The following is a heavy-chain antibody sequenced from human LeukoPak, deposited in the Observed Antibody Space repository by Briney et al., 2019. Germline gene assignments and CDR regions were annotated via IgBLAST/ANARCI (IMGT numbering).Heavy chain of an antibody. CDR2: IYPADSDT. V-gene: IGHV5-51*01. CDR3: ASRWGTSDAFDI. Sequence: HGESLKISCKGSGYSFPNYWIAWVRQMPGKGLEWVGIIYPADSDTRYRPSFQGQVTISADKSISTAYLQWSSLKASDTAMYYCASRWGTSDAFDIWGQGTMVTVSS. D-gene: IGHD3-16*01. CDR1: GYSFPNYW. J-gene: IGHJ3*02.